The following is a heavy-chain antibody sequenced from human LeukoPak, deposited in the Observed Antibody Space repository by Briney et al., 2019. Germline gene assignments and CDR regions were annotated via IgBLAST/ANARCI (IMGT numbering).Heavy chain of an antibody. CDR3: ARDLGLYGNFDY. CDR1: GGSISSSSYY. J-gene: IGHJ4*02. D-gene: IGHD3-16*02. CDR2: IYYSGST. Sequence: SETLSLTCTVSGGSISSSSYYWSWIRQPPGKGLEWIGYIYYSGSTNYNPSLKSRVTISVDTSKNQFSLKLSSVTAADTAVYYCARDLGLYGNFDYWGQGTLVTVSS. V-gene: IGHV4-61*01.